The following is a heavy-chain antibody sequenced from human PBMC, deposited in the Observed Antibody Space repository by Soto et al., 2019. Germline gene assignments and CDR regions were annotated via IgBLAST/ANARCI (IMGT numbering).Heavy chain of an antibody. Sequence: GASVKVSCKASGYTFTGYYMHWVRQAPGQGLEWMGWINPNSGGTNYAQKFQGWVTMTRDTSISTAYMELSRLRSDDTAVYYCALTFGVRENWFDPWGQGTLVTVSS. CDR2: INPNSGGT. V-gene: IGHV1-2*04. J-gene: IGHJ5*02. CDR3: ALTFGVRENWFDP. CDR1: GYTFTGYY. D-gene: IGHD3-10*01.